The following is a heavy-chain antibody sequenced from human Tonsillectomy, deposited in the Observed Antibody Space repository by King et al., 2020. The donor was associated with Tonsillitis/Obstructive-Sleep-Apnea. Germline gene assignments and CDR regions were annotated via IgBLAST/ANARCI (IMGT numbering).Heavy chain of an antibody. V-gene: IGHV5-51*01. J-gene: IGHJ3*02. CDR1: GYSFTSYW. Sequence: VQLVESGAEVKKPGESLKISCKGSGYSFTSYWIGWVRQMPGKGLEWMGIIYPGDADTRYSPSFQGQVTISSEKSISTAYLQWSSLKSPDTALYYCARGGEDIVVVPAAFNAFDIWGQGTMVTVSS. D-gene: IGHD2-2*01. CDR3: ARGGEDIVVVPAAFNAFDI. CDR2: IYPGDADT.